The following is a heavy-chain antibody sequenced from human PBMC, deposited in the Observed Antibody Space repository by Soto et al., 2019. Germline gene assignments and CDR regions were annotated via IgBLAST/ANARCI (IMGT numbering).Heavy chain of an antibody. CDR2: IKSKTDGGTT. J-gene: IGHJ3*02. Sequence: GSLRLSCAASGFTFSNAWMSWVRQAPGKGLEWVGRIKSKTDGGTTDYAAPVKGRFTISRDDSKNTLYLQMNSLKTEDTAVYYCTTDALCGGDCPAPFDIWGQGTMVTVSS. D-gene: IGHD2-21*02. CDR3: TTDALCGGDCPAPFDI. V-gene: IGHV3-15*01. CDR1: GFTFSNAW.